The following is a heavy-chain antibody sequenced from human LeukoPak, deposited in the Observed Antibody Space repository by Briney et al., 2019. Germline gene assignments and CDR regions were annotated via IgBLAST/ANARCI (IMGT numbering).Heavy chain of an antibody. CDR1: GFTFSDYY. D-gene: IGHD6-6*01. J-gene: IGHJ4*02. Sequence: PGGSLRLSCAASGFTFSDYYMNLIRQAPGKGLEWVSYISSGANTRYYADSVKGRFTISRDNAKNSLYLQMNSLRAEDTAIYYCARRGTSSRAVDYWGQGTLVTVSS. CDR2: ISSGANTR. CDR3: ARRGTSSRAVDY. V-gene: IGHV3-11*01.